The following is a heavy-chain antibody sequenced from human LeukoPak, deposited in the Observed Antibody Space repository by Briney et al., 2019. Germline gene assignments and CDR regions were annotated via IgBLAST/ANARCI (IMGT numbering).Heavy chain of an antibody. CDR2: INPNSGGT. Sequence: ASVKVSCKASGYTFIGYYMHWVRQAPGQGLEWMGWINPNSGGTNYAQKFQGRVTMTRDRSISTAYMELSRLRSGDTAVYYCAKDRGYSYGLALDYWGQGTLVTVSS. V-gene: IGHV1-2*02. J-gene: IGHJ4*02. D-gene: IGHD5-18*01. CDR3: AKDRGYSYGLALDY. CDR1: GYTFIGYY.